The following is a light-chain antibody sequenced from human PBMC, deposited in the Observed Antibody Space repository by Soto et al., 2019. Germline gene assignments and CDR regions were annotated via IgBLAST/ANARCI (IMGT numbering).Light chain of an antibody. J-gene: IGKJ4*01. CDR3: QQYDASPT. Sequence: VLTQSTGTLSLSPGERATLSCRASQVVRSDYLAWYQQKPGQAPRLLMYGASSRATGTPDRFTGSGSGTDFTLTISKLEPEDLAVYFCQQYDASPTFGVGTKVEIK. CDR1: QVVRSDY. V-gene: IGKV3-20*01. CDR2: GAS.